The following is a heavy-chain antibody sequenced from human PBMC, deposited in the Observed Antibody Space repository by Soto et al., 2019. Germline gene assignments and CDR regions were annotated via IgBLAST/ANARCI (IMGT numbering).Heavy chain of an antibody. CDR3: ARGVRLQNKVYYFDS. CDR2: IKQDGSEE. V-gene: IGHV3-7*04. CDR1: GFTFSSNW. J-gene: IGHJ4*02. D-gene: IGHD3-16*01. Sequence: GGSLRLSCAAAGFTFSSNWMSWVRQAPGKGLEWVANIKQDGSEEYYVDSVKGRFIISRDNAKNSVYLQMNSLRAEDTAVYYCARGVRLQNKVYYFDSWGQGTLVTVSS.